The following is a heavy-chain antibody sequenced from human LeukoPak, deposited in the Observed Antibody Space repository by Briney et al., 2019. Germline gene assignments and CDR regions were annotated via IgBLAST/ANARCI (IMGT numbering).Heavy chain of an antibody. Sequence: GGSLRLSCSASGFTFSSYAMHWVRQAPGKGLEYVSAISSNGGSTYYADSVKGRFTISRDNSKNTLYLQMCSLRAEDTAVYYCVKAASSTLDYWGQGTLVTVSS. J-gene: IGHJ4*02. D-gene: IGHD2-2*01. CDR1: GFTFSSYA. V-gene: IGHV3-64D*09. CDR3: VKAASSTLDY. CDR2: ISSNGGST.